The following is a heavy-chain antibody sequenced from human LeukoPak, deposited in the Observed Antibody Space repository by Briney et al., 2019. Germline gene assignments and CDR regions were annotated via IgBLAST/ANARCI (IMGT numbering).Heavy chain of an antibody. V-gene: IGHV3-23*01. D-gene: IGHD6-19*01. J-gene: IGHJ6*03. Sequence: GGSLRLSCAASGFTFSSYAMSWVRQAPGKGLEWVSAISGSGGSSYYADSVKGRFTISRDNSKNTLYLQMNSLRAEDTAVYYCAKEESGWYYYYYMDVWGKGTTVTISS. CDR1: GFTFSSYA. CDR3: AKEESGWYYYYYMDV. CDR2: ISGSGGSS.